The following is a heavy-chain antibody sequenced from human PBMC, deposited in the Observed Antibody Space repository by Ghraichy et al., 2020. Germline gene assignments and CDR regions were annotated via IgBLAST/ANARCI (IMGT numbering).Heavy chain of an antibody. CDR3: ASPGWGYYGSGSPPDY. CDR1: GGSISSSNW. D-gene: IGHD3-10*01. CDR2: IYHSGST. J-gene: IGHJ4*02. V-gene: IGHV4-4*02. Sequence: SETLSLTCAVSGGSISSSNWWSWVRQPPGKGLEWIGEIYHSGSTNYNPSLKSRVTISVDKSKNQFSLKLSSVTAADTAVYYCASPGWGYYGSGSPPDYWGQGTLVTVSS.